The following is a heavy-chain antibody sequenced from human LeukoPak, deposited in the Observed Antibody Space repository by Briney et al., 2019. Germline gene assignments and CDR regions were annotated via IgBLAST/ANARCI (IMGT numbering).Heavy chain of an antibody. D-gene: IGHD6-13*01. V-gene: IGHV3-23*01. Sequence: GGSLRLSCAASGFPFSTYAMNWVSQAPGKGLEWVSVITGSGGFTQYADSVKGRFTISRDNSKDTLYLQMNSLRAEDTAVYYCAKGYSNSWYVDYWGQGTLVTVSS. CDR1: GFPFSTYA. CDR2: ITGSGGFT. CDR3: AKGYSNSWYVDY. J-gene: IGHJ4*02.